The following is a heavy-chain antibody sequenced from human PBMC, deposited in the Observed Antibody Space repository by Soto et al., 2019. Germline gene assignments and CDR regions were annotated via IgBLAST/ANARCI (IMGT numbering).Heavy chain of an antibody. Sequence: ASVKVSRKASGYTYTSYGISWVRQAPGQGLEWMGWISAYNGNTNYAQKLQGRVTMTTDTSTSTAYMELRSLRSDDTAVYYCAREDSVLSVFDPWGQGTLVTVSS. CDR3: AREDSVLSVFDP. D-gene: IGHD3-16*01. V-gene: IGHV1-18*01. CDR1: GYTYTSYG. J-gene: IGHJ5*02. CDR2: ISAYNGNT.